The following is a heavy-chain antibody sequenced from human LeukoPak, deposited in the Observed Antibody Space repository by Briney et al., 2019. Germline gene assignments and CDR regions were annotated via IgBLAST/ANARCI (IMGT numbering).Heavy chain of an antibody. CDR3: AKEGYCTGGVCRPASNWFDP. V-gene: IGHV4-4*07. J-gene: IGHJ5*02. D-gene: IGHD2-8*02. CDR2: IYSSGST. CDR1: SGPINYYY. Sequence: PSETLSLTCTVSSGPINYYYWNWIRQPAGKGLEWIGRIYSSGSTNYSPSLQSRVSMSLDTSKNQFSLKLTSVTAADTAVYYCAKEGYCTGGVCRPASNWFDPWGQGTLVTVSS.